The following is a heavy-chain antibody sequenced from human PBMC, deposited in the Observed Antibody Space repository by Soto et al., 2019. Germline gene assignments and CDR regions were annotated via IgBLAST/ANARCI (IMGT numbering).Heavy chain of an antibody. CDR2: IKSKTDGGTT. CDR3: TTDYSNYYYYGMDV. V-gene: IGHV3-15*01. J-gene: IGHJ6*02. CDR1: GFTFSNAW. D-gene: IGHD4-4*01. Sequence: VGSLRLSCAASGFTFSNAWMSWVRQAPGKGLEWVGRIKSKTDGGTTDYAAPVKGRFTISRDDSKNTLYLQMNSLKTEDTAVYYCTTDYSNYYYYGMDVWGQGTTVTVSS.